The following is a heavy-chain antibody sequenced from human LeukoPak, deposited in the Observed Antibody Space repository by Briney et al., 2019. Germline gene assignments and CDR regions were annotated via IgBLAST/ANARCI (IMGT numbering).Heavy chain of an antibody. Sequence: PSQTLSLTCTVSGGSISSGDYYWSWIRQPPGKGLEWIGYIYYSGSTYYHPSLQSRVTISVDTSKNQFSLKLRSVTAAAPALYYCARSSGSGSYYNFDYWGQGTLVTVSS. V-gene: IGHV4-30-4*08. CDR1: GGSISSGDYY. CDR3: ARSSGSGSYYNFDY. J-gene: IGHJ4*02. CDR2: IYYSGST. D-gene: IGHD3-10*01.